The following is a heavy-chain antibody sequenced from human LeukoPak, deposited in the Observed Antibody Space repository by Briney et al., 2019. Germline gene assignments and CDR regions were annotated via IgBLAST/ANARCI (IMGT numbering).Heavy chain of an antibody. CDR2: IIPILGIA. D-gene: IGHD5-12*01. Sequence: GASVKVSCKASGGTFSSYAISWVRQAPGQGLEWMGRIIPILGIANYAQKFQGRVTITADKSTSTAYMELSSLRSEDTAVYYCARAGVVARNYYYYMDVWGKGTTVTVSS. V-gene: IGHV1-69*04. J-gene: IGHJ6*03. CDR1: GGTFSSYA. CDR3: ARAGVVARNYYYYMDV.